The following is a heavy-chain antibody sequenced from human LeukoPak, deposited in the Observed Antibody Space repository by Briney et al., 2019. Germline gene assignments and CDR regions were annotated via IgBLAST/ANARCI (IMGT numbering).Heavy chain of an antibody. J-gene: IGHJ4*02. D-gene: IGHD5-18*01. CDR2: IYYSGNT. CDR1: GGSISDYY. Sequence: PSETLSLTFTVSGGSISDYYWNWIRQPPGKGLEWIGYIYYSGNTNYNPSLKSRVTISVDTSKNQFSLELSSVTAADTAVYYCARQQRGYTYGFDYWGQGTLVTVSS. V-gene: IGHV4-59*01. CDR3: ARQQRGYTYGFDY.